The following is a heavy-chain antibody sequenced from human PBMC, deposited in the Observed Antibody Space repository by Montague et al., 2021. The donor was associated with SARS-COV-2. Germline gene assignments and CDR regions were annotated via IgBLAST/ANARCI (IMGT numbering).Heavy chain of an antibody. V-gene: IGHV2-70*01. CDR2: IDWDDDK. CDR3: ARMTTVVTLGYYYYYGMAA. J-gene: IGHJ6*02. Sequence: PALVKPTQTLTLTCTFSGFSLSTSGMCVSWIRQPPGKALEWLALIDWDDDKYYSTSLKTRLTISKDTSKNQVVLTMTNMDPVDTATYYCARMTTVVTLGYYYYYGMAAWGQGTTVTVPS. CDR1: GFSLSTSGMC. D-gene: IGHD4-23*01.